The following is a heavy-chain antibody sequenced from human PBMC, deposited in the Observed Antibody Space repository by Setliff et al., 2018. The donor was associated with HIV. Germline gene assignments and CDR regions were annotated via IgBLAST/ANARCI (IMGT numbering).Heavy chain of an antibody. CDR3: ARGAELLWFGELHNIPYFDY. CDR2: IYYSGST. CDR1: GGSISSDAYY. J-gene: IGHJ4*02. Sequence: PSETLSLTCTVSGGSISSDAYYWGWIRQPPGKGLEWIGSIYYSGSTYYNPSLKSRVTISVDTSKNQFSLKLSSVIAADTAVYYCARGAELLWFGELHNIPYFDYWGQGTLVTVSS. V-gene: IGHV4-39*07. D-gene: IGHD3-10*01.